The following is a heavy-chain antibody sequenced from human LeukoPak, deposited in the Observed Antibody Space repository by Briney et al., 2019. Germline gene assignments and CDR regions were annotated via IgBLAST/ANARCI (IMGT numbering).Heavy chain of an antibody. J-gene: IGHJ4*02. Sequence: PGGSLRLSCAASGFTFSSYAMHWVRQAPGKGLEWVAVISYDGSNKYYADSVKGRFTISRDNSKNTLYLQMNSLRAEDTAVYYCAKVKVRGVIITPLDYWGQGTLVTVSS. CDR1: GFTFSSYA. CDR3: AKVKVRGVIITPLDY. D-gene: IGHD3-10*01. CDR2: ISYDGSNK. V-gene: IGHV3-30*04.